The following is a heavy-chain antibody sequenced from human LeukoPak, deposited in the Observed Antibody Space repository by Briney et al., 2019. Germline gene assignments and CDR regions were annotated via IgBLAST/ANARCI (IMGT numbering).Heavy chain of an antibody. V-gene: IGHV4-34*09. CDR2: INHSGST. D-gene: IGHD6-13*01. CDR1: GGSFSGYY. CDR3: ASRIPAAGTIFAY. J-gene: IGHJ4*02. Sequence: SETLSLTCAVYGGSFSGYYWSWIRQPPGKGLEWIGEINHSGSTHYNPSLKSRLTLSVDTSKHQFSLKLSSVTAADTAGYYCASRIPAAGTIFAYWGQGTLVTVSS.